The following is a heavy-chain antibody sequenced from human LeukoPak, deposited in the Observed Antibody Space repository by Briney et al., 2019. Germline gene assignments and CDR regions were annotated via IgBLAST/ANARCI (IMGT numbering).Heavy chain of an antibody. CDR1: GFTFNTYG. Sequence: GRSLRLSCAASGFTFNTYGMNWVRQAPGKGLEWVAVIWHDGSNTHYADSVKGRFTISRDNSKNTLYLQMNSLRAEDTAVYYCARAISVWSPVGQRLYDSSGYFYGDAFDIWGQGTMVTVSS. CDR2: IWHDGSNT. V-gene: IGHV3-33*01. D-gene: IGHD3-22*01. CDR3: ARAISVWSPVGQRLYDSSGYFYGDAFDI. J-gene: IGHJ3*02.